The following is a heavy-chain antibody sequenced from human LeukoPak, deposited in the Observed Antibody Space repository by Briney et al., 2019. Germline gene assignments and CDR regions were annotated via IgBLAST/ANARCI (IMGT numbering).Heavy chain of an antibody. D-gene: IGHD3-22*01. J-gene: IGHJ4*02. CDR1: GFTVSSNY. CDR2: IYSGGST. CDR3: ARYYDKGGYYGRHDY. V-gene: IGHV3-66*01. Sequence: PGGSLRLSCAASGFTVSSNYMSWVRQAPGKGLEWVSVIYSGGSTYYADSVKGRYTISRDNSKNTLYLQMNSLRAEDTAVYYCARYYDKGGYYGRHDYWGQGTLVTVSS.